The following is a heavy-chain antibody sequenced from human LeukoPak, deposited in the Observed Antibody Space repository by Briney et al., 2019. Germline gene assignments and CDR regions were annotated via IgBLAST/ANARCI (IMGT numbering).Heavy chain of an antibody. D-gene: IGHD3-9*01. CDR1: AFTFSSCA. Sequence: GGSLRLSCAASAFTFSSCAMHWVRQAPGKGLEWVSSISGSGGSTYYADSVKGRFTISRDNSKNTLYLQMNSLRTEDTAVYYCAKAEGYDILTGLDYWGQGTLVTVSS. CDR3: AKAEGYDILTGLDY. CDR2: ISGSGGST. V-gene: IGHV3-23*01. J-gene: IGHJ4*02.